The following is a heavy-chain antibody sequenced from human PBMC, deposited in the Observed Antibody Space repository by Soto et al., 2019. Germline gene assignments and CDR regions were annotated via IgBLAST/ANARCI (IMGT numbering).Heavy chain of an antibody. J-gene: IGHJ6*02. D-gene: IGHD4-4*01. CDR1: GYRFTSYW. V-gene: IGHV5-51*01. CDR2: IYPGDSDT. Sequence: EVQLVQSGAEVKKPGESLKISCKGSGYRFTSYWIGWVRQMPGKGLEWMGIIYPGDSDTRYSPSFQGQVTISANKSISTAYLQWSSLRASDTAMYYCARPYINSAPHYYGMDVWGQGTTVTVSS. CDR3: ARPYINSAPHYYGMDV.